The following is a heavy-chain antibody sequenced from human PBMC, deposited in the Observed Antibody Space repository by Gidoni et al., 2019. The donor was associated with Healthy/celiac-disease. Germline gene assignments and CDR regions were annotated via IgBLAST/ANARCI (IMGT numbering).Heavy chain of an antibody. CDR3: AKDITPLDCSSTSCYRSFDY. D-gene: IGHD2-2*02. Sequence: EVQLVESGGGLVQPGRSLRLSCAASGFTFDDYAMHWVRQAPGKGLEWVSGISWNSGSICYADSVKGRFTISRDNAKNSLYLQMNSLRAEDTALYYCAKDITPLDCSSTSCYRSFDYWGQGTLVTVSS. CDR1: GFTFDDYA. V-gene: IGHV3-9*01. J-gene: IGHJ4*02. CDR2: ISWNSGSI.